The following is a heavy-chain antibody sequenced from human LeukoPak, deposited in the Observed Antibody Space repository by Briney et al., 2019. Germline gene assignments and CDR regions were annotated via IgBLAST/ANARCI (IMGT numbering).Heavy chain of an antibody. CDR2: TRNKGNSYST. V-gene: IGHV3-72*01. J-gene: IGHJ6*03. CDR1: GFTFSDHY. CDR3: AREMVVAAIPSRQMGV. Sequence: GGSLRLSCAASGFTFSDHYMDWVRQAPGKGLEWVGRTRNKGNSYSTQYAASVEGGFTISRDDSKNSLYLQMNSLTTEDTAVYYCAREMVVAAIPSRQMGVWGKGTTVTIS. D-gene: IGHD2-21*02.